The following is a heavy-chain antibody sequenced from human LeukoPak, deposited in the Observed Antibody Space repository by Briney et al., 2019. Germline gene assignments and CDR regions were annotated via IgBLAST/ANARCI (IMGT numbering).Heavy chain of an antibody. J-gene: IGHJ5*02. D-gene: IGHD3-9*01. Sequence: SETLSLTCTVSGGSISSYYWSWIRQPPGKGLEWIGYIYYSGSTNYNPSLKSRVTISVDTSKNQFSLKLSSVTAADTAVYYCASYGYYDILTGYFHNWFDPWGQGTLVTVSS. V-gene: IGHV4-59*01. CDR3: ASYGYYDILTGYFHNWFDP. CDR2: IYYSGST. CDR1: GGSISSYY.